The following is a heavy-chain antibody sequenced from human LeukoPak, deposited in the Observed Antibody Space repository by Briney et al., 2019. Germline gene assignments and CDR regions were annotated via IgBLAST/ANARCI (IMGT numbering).Heavy chain of an antibody. D-gene: IGHD3-10*01. CDR3: AKVYYYGSGSYYPLILFDY. Sequence: QAGGSLRLSCAASGFTFSSYAMSWVRQAPGKGLEWVSAISGSGGSTYHADSVKGRFTISRDNSKNTLYLQMNSLRAEDTAVYYCAKVYYYGSGSYYPLILFDYWGQGTLVTVSS. CDR2: ISGSGGST. CDR1: GFTFSSYA. J-gene: IGHJ4*02. V-gene: IGHV3-23*01.